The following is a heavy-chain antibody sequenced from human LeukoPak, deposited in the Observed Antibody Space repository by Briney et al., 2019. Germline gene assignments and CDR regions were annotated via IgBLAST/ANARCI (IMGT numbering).Heavy chain of an antibody. J-gene: IGHJ4*02. CDR2: INSDGSSV. Sequence: GGSLRLSCAASGFTFSNYWMHWVRQAPGKGLVWVSGINSDGSSVNYADSVEGRFTISRDTAKNTLYLQMHSLRAEDTAVYYCARDYDGSAYLDSWGQGSLVTVS. CDR1: GFTFSNYW. V-gene: IGHV3-74*01. CDR3: ARDYDGSAYLDS. D-gene: IGHD3-22*01.